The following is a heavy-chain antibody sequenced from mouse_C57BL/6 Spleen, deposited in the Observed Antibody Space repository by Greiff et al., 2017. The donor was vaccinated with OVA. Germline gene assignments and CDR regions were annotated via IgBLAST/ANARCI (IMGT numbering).Heavy chain of an antibody. Sequence: VQLQQSGPELVKPGASVKISCKASGYAFSSSWMNWVKQRPGKGLEWIGRIYPGDGATNYHGKFKGKATLTADKSSSTAYLQLSRLTSKDSAVDFCARKRGAYDYAFDYWSQGTSLTVSS. CDR3: ARKRGAYDYAFDY. J-gene: IGHJ2*02. D-gene: IGHD2-4*01. CDR2: IYPGDGAT. V-gene: IGHV1-82*01. CDR1: GYAFSSSW.